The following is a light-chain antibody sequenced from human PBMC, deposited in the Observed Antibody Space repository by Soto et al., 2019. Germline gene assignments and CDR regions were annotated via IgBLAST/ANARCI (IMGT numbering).Light chain of an antibody. J-gene: IGKJ1*01. V-gene: IGKV1-39*01. CDR2: AAS. CDR3: YQRYSTPRT. Sequence: DIPMTQSPSSLSASVGDRVTITCRASQSISSYLNWYQQKPGKAPKLLIYAASSLPSGVPSRFSGRGSGKDFTLTISSLNPEDCANDYCYQRYSTPRTLGQVTKVEI. CDR1: QSISSY.